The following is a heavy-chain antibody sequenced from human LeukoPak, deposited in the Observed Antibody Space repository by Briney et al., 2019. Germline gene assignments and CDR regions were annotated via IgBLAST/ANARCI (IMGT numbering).Heavy chain of an antibody. J-gene: IGHJ4*02. V-gene: IGHV3-23*01. CDR3: AKAKERLLWFGELLLYFDY. Sequence: GGSLRLSCAASGFTFSSYAMSWVRQAPGKGLEWVSAISGSGGSTYYADSVKGRFAISRDNSKNTLYLQVNSLRAEDTAVYYCAKAKERLLWFGELLLYFDYWGQGTLVTVSS. D-gene: IGHD3-10*01. CDR2: ISGSGGST. CDR1: GFTFSSYA.